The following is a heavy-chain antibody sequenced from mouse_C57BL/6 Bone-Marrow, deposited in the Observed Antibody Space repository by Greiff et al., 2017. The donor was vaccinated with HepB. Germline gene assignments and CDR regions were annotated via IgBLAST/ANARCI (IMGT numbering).Heavy chain of an antibody. D-gene: IGHD1-1*01. CDR2: IYPRSGNT. Sequence: QVQLKQSGAELARPGASVKLSCKASSYTFTSYGISWVKQRTGQGLEWIGEIYPRSGNTYYNEKFKGKATLTADKSSSTAYMELRSLTSEDSAVYFCARRGDYYGSSYRGGAMDYWGQGTSVTVSS. CDR3: ARRGDYYGSSYRGGAMDY. J-gene: IGHJ4*01. V-gene: IGHV1-81*01. CDR1: SYTFTSYG.